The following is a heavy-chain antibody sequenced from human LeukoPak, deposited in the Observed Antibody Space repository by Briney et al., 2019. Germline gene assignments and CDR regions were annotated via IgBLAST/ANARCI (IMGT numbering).Heavy chain of an antibody. J-gene: IGHJ4*02. CDR2: INSDGRNT. CDR3: VKLSIIGVDY. CDR1: GFTFSRYT. Sequence: GGSLRLSCAASGFTFSRYTMNWVRQAPGKGLVWVSGINSDGRNTNYADSVKGRFTISRDNAKNTLYLQMNSLRAEDTAVYYCVKLSIIGVDYWGQGALVTVSS. D-gene: IGHD2/OR15-2a*01. V-gene: IGHV3-74*01.